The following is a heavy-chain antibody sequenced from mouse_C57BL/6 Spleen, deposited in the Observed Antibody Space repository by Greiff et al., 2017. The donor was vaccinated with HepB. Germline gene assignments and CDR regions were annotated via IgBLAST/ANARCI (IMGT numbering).Heavy chain of an antibody. CDR3: ARPNEDLWFDY. Sequence: DVHLVESGGGLVKPGGSLKLSCAASGFTFSDYGMHWVRQAPEQGLEWVAYISSGSSTIYYADTVKGRFTISRDNAKNTLFLQMTSLRSEDTAMYYCARPNEDLWFDYWGQGTTLTVSS. J-gene: IGHJ2*01. CDR2: ISSGSSTI. CDR1: GFTFSDYG. V-gene: IGHV5-17*01. D-gene: IGHD6-1*01.